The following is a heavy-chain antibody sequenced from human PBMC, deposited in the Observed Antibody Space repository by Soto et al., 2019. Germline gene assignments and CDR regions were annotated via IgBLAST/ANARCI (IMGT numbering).Heavy chain of an antibody. D-gene: IGHD3-9*01. V-gene: IGHV2-26*01. J-gene: IGHJ6*02. Sequence: SGPTLVNPTETLTLTCAVSGFSLSNARMGVSRIRQPPGKALEWLAHIFSDDEKSYTIPLKSRLTISKDTSKSQVVLTMTNMDPVDTATYYCARIFKDYDILTGYYYYGMDVWGQGTTVTVSS. CDR1: GFSLSNARMG. CDR2: IFSDDEK. CDR3: ARIFKDYDILTGYYYYGMDV.